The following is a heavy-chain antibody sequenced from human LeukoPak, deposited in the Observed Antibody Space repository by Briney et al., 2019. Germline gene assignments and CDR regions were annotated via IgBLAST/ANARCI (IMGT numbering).Heavy chain of an antibody. Sequence: GGSLRFSCAASGFTFSSYWMHWVRQAPGKGLVWVSRISTDGTTTSYADSVKGRFTISRDNAKNTLYLQMNSLRAEDTAVYYSVSYTSIGWRGQGTLVTVSS. CDR1: GFTFSSYW. V-gene: IGHV3-74*01. J-gene: IGHJ4*02. CDR3: VSYTSIGW. D-gene: IGHD5-18*01. CDR2: ISTDGTTT.